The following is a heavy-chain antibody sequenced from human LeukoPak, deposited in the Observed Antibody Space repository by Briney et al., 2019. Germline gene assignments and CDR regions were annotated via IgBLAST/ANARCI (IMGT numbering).Heavy chain of an antibody. CDR1: GGSISSGGYY. D-gene: IGHD2-15*01. J-gene: IGHJ4*02. V-gene: IGHV4-31*03. CDR3: ASQARYCSGGSCYPYYFDY. Sequence: SETLSLTCTVSGGSISSGGYYWSWIRQHPGKGLEWIGYIYYSGSTYYNPSLKSRVTISVDTSKNQFSLKLSSVTAADTAVYYCASQARYCSGGSCYPYYFDYWGQGTLVTVSS. CDR2: IYYSGST.